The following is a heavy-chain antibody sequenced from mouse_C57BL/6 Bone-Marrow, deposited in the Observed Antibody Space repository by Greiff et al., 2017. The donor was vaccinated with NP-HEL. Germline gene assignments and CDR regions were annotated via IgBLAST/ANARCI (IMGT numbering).Heavy chain of an antibody. CDR1: GYTFTDYE. CDR2: IDPETGGT. D-gene: IGHD1-1*01. J-gene: IGHJ2*01. CDR3: TRTTVVAYYFDY. Sequence: VKLQESGAELVRPGASVTLSCKASGYTFTDYEMHWVKQTPVHGLEWIGAIDPETGGTAYNQKFKGKAILTADKSSSSAYMELRSLTSEDSAVYYCTRTTVVAYYFDYWGQGTTLTVSS. V-gene: IGHV1-15*01.